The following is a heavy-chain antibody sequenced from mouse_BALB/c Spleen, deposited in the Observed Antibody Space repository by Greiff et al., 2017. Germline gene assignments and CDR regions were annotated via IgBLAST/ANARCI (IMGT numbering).Heavy chain of an antibody. CDR3: ARAGGGTLFAY. V-gene: IGHV5-15*02. CDR1: GFTFSDYG. CDR2: ISHLAYSI. J-gene: IGHJ3*01. Sequence: EVQVVETGGGLVQPGGSRQLSCEASGFTFSDYGMAWVRQPPGQGPEWRAFISHLAYSIYYADTVNGRFTISRENAKNTMYLVMSSLRSEETAIDYCARAGGGTLFAYWGQGTLVTVSA.